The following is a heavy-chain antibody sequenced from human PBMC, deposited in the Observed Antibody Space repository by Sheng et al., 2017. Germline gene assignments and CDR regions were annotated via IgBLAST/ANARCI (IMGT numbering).Heavy chain of an antibody. CDR2: IYYSGST. CDR1: GGSISSSSYY. J-gene: IGHJ5*02. CDR3: ARRLHRGWFDP. Sequence: QLQLQESGPGLVKPSETLSLTCTVSGGSISSSSYYWGWIRQPPGKGLEWIGSIYYSGSTYYNPSLKSRVTISVDTSKNQFSLKLSSVTAADTAVYYCARRLHRGWFDPWGQGTLVTVSS. V-gene: IGHV4-39*01.